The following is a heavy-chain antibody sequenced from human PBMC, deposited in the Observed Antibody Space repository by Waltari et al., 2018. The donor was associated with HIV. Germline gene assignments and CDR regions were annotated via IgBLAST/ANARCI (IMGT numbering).Heavy chain of an antibody. V-gene: IGHV4-61*02. Sequence: QVQLQESGPGLVKPSQTLSLTCTVSGGSISSGSYYWSWLWQPAGQGPEWIGRIYTSGSTNYNPSLKSRVTISVDTSKNQFSLKLSSVTAADTAVYYCAREGTRGVVVPAAVYYYYGMDVWGQGTTVTVSS. CDR1: GGSISSGSYY. D-gene: IGHD2-2*01. CDR3: AREGTRGVVVPAAVYYYYGMDV. CDR2: IYTSGST. J-gene: IGHJ6*02.